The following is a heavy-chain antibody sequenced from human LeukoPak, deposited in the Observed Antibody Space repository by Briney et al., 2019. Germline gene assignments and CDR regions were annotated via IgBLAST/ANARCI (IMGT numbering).Heavy chain of an antibody. CDR1: GFTFSSYS. CDR3: APHRGSSSPFDY. V-gene: IGHV3-21*01. Sequence: PGGSLRLSCAASGFTFSSYSMNWVRQAPGKGLEGVSSISSSSSYIYYAASVKGRFTISRDNAKNSLYLQMNSLRAEDTAVYYCAPHRGSSSPFDYWGQGTLVTVSS. D-gene: IGHD6-6*01. J-gene: IGHJ4*02. CDR2: ISSSSSYI.